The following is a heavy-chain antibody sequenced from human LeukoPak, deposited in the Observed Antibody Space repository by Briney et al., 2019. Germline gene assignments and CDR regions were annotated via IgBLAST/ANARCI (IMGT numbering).Heavy chain of an antibody. CDR3: ARAAAGDYFDY. Sequence: SQTLSLTCAVSGGSISSGGYSWSWIRQPPGKGLEWIGYIYHSGSTYYNPSLKSRVTISVDTSKNQFSLRLSSVTAADTAVYYCARAAAGDYFDYWGQGTLVTVSS. D-gene: IGHD6-13*01. V-gene: IGHV4-30-2*01. J-gene: IGHJ4*02. CDR2: IYHSGST. CDR1: GGSISSGGYS.